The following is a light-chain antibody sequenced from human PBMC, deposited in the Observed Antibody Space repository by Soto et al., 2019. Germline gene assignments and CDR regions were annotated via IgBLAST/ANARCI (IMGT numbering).Light chain of an antibody. CDR2: KAS. CDR3: QQYNSYSRT. Sequence: DIQMTQSPSTLSASVGDRVTITCRASQSISSWLAWYQRKPGKAPKLLIYKASSLESGVPSRFSGSGSGTEFTLTISSLQPDDFATYYCQQYNSYSRTFGQGTKVDI. J-gene: IGKJ1*01. V-gene: IGKV1-5*03. CDR1: QSISSW.